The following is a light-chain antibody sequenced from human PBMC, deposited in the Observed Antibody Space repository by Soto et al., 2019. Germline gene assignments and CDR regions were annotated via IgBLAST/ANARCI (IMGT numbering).Light chain of an antibody. CDR2: ANI. CDR3: QSYDSSLSGYV. Sequence: QSVLTQRPPVSGAPGQRVTISCTGSRSNIGTCYHVPWYQQLPGTAPKLLIYANIKRPSGVPNRFSGSKSGTSASLTITGLQAEDESDYYCQSYDSSLSGYVFGAGTKVTVL. CDR1: RSNIGTCYH. V-gene: IGLV1-40*01. J-gene: IGLJ1*01.